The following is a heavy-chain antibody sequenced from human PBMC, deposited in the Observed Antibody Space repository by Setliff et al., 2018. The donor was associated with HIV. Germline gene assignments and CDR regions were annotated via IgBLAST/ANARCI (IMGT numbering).Heavy chain of an antibody. Sequence: PGGSLRLSCAASGFTFSSAWMGWVRQAPGKGLEWVSYISSSGGTIYYADSVKGRFTISRDNAKNSLYLQMNSLRAEDTAVYHCARTISPRSNRYSPGWFDYWGQGTLVTV. J-gene: IGHJ4*02. D-gene: IGHD5-12*01. CDR3: ARTISPRSNRYSPGWFDY. CDR1: GFTFSSAW. V-gene: IGHV3-48*03. CDR2: ISSSGGTI.